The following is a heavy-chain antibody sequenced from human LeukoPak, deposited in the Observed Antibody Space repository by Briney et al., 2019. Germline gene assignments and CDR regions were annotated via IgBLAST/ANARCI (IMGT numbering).Heavy chain of an antibody. Sequence: SENLSLTCTVSGGSISSYYWSWIRQPPGKGLEWIGYIYYSGSTNYNPSLKSRVTISVDTSKNQFSLKLSSVTAADTAVYYCARDRTPYSSGWYKDAFDIWGQGTMVTVSS. V-gene: IGHV4-59*01. CDR2: IYYSGST. D-gene: IGHD6-19*01. CDR1: GGSISSYY. CDR3: ARDRTPYSSGWYKDAFDI. J-gene: IGHJ3*02.